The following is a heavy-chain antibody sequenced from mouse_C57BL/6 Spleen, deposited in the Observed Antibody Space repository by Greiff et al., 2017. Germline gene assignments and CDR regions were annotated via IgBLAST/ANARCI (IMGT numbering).Heavy chain of an antibody. J-gene: IGHJ4*01. D-gene: IGHD2-4*01. V-gene: IGHV1-76*01. CDR1: GYTFTDYY. CDR3: ARWGYDYDEGGAMDY. Sequence: QVQLQQSGAELVRPGASVKLSCKASGYTFTDYYINWVKQRPGQGLEWIARIYPGSGNTYYNEKFKGKATLTAEKSSSTAYMQLSSLTSEDSAVYFCARWGYDYDEGGAMDYWGQGTSVTVSS. CDR2: IYPGSGNT.